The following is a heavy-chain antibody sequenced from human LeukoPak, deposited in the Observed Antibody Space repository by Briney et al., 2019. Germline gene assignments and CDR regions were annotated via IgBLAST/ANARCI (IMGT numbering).Heavy chain of an antibody. CDR2: INPNSGGT. V-gene: IGHV1-2*02. CDR1: GYTFTGYY. Sequence: GASVKVSCKASGYTFTGYYMHWVRQAPGQGLEWMGWINPNSGGTNYAQKFQGRVTMARDTSISTAYMELSRLRSDATAVYYCAQSVIIRGQVATPAAFDIWGQGTMVTVSS. J-gene: IGHJ3*02. D-gene: IGHD5-12*01. CDR3: AQSVIIRGQVATPAAFDI.